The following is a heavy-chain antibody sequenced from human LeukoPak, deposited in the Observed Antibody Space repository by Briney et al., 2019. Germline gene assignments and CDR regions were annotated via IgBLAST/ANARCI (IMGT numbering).Heavy chain of an antibody. J-gene: IGHJ6*03. V-gene: IGHV4-34*01. D-gene: IGHD5-18*01. Sequence: SETLSLTRAVYGGSFSDYSWSWIRQPPPRGVEWMGEINPSGGTNHNPPLTSRVSMSVDTSKNQISLRVSAVTAADTAVYYCARVGYSYSINDWSRTGLGAYATKHYYYMDVWGKGTTVTVSS. CDR3: ARVGYSYSINDWSRTGLGAYATKHYYYMDV. CDR2: INPSGGT. CDR1: GGSFSDYS.